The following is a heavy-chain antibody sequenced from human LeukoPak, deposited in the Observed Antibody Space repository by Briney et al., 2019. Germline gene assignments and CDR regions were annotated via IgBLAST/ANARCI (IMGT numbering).Heavy chain of an antibody. J-gene: IGHJ3*02. Sequence: KTSETLSLTCAVYGGSFSGYYWSWIRQPAGKGLEWIGRIYTSGSTNYNPSLKSRVTMSVDTSKNQFSLKLTSVTAADTAVYYCAGGLGAGGSHGAFDIWGQGTMVTVSS. V-gene: IGHV4-59*10. CDR2: IYTSGST. CDR1: GGSFSGYY. D-gene: IGHD3-10*01. CDR3: AGGLGAGGSHGAFDI.